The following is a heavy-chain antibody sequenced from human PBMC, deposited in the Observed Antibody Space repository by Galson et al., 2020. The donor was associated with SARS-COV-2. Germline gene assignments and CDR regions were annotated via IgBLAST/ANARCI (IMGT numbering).Heavy chain of an antibody. V-gene: IGHV3-11*06. CDR2: ISTTGTYT. CDR1: GFTFSDYF. CDR3: ARAPRYCSGGSCPPVDY. Sequence: SCAASGFTFSDYFISWIRQTPGKGLEWVSYISTTGTYTNYAGSVKGRFTISRDNAKSSLYLQMNSLRAEDTAVYYCARAPRYCSGGSCPPVDYWGQGTLVTVSS. D-gene: IGHD2-15*01. J-gene: IGHJ4*02.